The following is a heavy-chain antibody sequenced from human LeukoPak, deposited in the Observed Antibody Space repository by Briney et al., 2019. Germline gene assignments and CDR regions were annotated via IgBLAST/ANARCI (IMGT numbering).Heavy chain of an antibody. J-gene: IGHJ2*01. Sequence: SETLSLTCTVSGGSISTYYWSWIRQPPGKGLEWIGYIYYSGSTNYNPSLKSRVTISVDTSKNQFSLKLSSVTAADTAVYYCARVYYSSSYDYWYFDLWGRGTLVTVSS. CDR1: GGSISTYY. CDR3: ARVYYSSSYDYWYFDL. CDR2: IYYSGST. D-gene: IGHD6-13*01. V-gene: IGHV4-59*01.